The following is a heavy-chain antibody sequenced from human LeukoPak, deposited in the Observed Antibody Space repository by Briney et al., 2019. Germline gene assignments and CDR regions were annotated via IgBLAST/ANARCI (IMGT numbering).Heavy chain of an antibody. J-gene: IGHJ4*02. CDR1: GGSISSGGYY. CDR2: IYISGTT. Sequence: SETLSLTCTVSGGSISSGGYYWNWIRQPAGKRLEWIGRIYISGTTNYNPSLKSRVTISIDTSKSQFSLKLTSVTAADTAVYYCARVVVSQYQLLYRLYYFDYWGQGTLVTVSS. D-gene: IGHD2-2*02. V-gene: IGHV4-61*02. CDR3: ARVVVSQYQLLYRLYYFDY.